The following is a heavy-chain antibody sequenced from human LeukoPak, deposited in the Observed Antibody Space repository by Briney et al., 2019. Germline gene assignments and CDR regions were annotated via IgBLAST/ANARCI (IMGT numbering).Heavy chain of an antibody. CDR1: GFTFSSYS. J-gene: IGHJ5*02. CDR3: ARLLRDSSGYPIPDH. V-gene: IGHV3-21*01. Sequence: GGSLRLSCAASGFTFSSYSMNWVRQAPGKGLEWVSSISSSSSYIYYADSVKGRFTISRDNAKNSLYLQMNSLRAEDTAVYYCARLLRDSSGYPIPDHWGQGTLVTVSS. CDR2: ISSSSSYI. D-gene: IGHD3-22*01.